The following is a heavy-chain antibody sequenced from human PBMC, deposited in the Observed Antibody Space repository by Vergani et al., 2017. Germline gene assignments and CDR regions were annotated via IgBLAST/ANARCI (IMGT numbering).Heavy chain of an antibody. CDR2: IWYDGSNK. CDR3: AREPGPYSSSWYGPYYYYYMDV. D-gene: IGHD6-13*01. V-gene: IGHV3-33*01. Sequence: QVQLVESGGGVVQPGRSLRLSCAASGFTFSSYGMHWVRQAPGKGLEWVAVIWYDGSNKYYADSVKGRFTISRDNSKNTLYLQMNSLRAEDTAVYYCAREPGPYSSSWYGPYYYYYMDVWGKGTTVTVSS. CDR1: GFTFSSYG. J-gene: IGHJ6*03.